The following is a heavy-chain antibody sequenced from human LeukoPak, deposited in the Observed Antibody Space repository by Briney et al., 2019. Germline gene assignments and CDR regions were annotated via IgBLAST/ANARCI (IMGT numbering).Heavy chain of an antibody. D-gene: IGHD6-13*01. V-gene: IGHV3-20*04. Sequence: GGSLRLSCAASGFTFDEYGMSWVRQAPGKGLEWVSGINGNSGSTGYADSVKGRFAVSRDNAKNSLYLRMDSLRAEDTAFYYCARDGPAAGAFDFWGQGTVVTVSS. J-gene: IGHJ3*01. CDR1: GFTFDEYG. CDR2: INGNSGST. CDR3: ARDGPAAGAFDF.